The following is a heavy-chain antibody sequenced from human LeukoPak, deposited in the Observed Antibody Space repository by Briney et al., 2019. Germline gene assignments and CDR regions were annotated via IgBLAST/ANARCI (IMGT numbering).Heavy chain of an antibody. Sequence: PGGSLRLSCAASGFTFSSYAMSWVRQAPGKGLEWVSAISGSGGSTYYADSVKGRFTISRDNSKNTLYLQMNSLRAEDTAVYYCAKVFDYGSGSYYNTPENWFDPWRQGTLVTVSS. CDR1: GFTFSSYA. CDR3: AKVFDYGSGSYYNTPENWFDP. V-gene: IGHV3-23*01. J-gene: IGHJ5*02. CDR2: ISGSGGST. D-gene: IGHD3-10*01.